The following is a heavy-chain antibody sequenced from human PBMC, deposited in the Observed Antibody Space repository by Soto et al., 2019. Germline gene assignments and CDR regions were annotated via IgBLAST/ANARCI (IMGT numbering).Heavy chain of an antibody. D-gene: IGHD2-2*01. V-gene: IGHV3-74*01. CDR2: INSDGSRT. CDR3: AKPYAEISYFFFCRGPYRYLMDF. J-gene: IGHJ6*02. CDR1: GFTFSSYW. Sequence: GGSLRLSCAASGFTFSSYWMHWVRQAPGKGLVWVSRINSDGSRTSYADSVKGRFTISRDNSKNTRYLQMNSLRAEDTAVYFCAKPYAEISYFFFCRGPYRYLMDFRGQGSTVTGSS.